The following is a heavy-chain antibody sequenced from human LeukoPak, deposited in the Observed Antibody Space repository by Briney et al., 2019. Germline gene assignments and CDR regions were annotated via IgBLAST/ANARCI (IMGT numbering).Heavy chain of an antibody. CDR1: GFTFNNYA. D-gene: IGHD2-15*01. V-gene: IGHV3-23*01. J-gene: IGHJ4*02. CDR2: ISGSGGTT. Sequence: PGGTLRLSCAASGFTFNNYAVSWVRQAPGMGLEWVSAISGSGGTTYYADSVKGRFTIFRDNSKNTLYLQMNSLRAEDTAVYYCAKDPGYCSGGSCYKDDYWGQGTLVTVSS. CDR3: AKDPGYCSGGSCYKDDY.